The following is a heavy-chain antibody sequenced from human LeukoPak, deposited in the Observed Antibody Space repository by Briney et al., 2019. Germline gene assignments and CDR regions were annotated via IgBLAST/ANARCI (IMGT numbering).Heavy chain of an antibody. CDR2: IRSGGSYT. CDR3: AKTSYDSSGYSHYFDH. Sequence: GGSLRLSCAASGFTFSDYYMSWIRQAPGKGLEWVSYIRSGGSYTNYADSLKGRFTISRDNAKNSLYLQMNSLRAEDTAVYHCAKTSYDSSGYSHYFDHWGQGTLVTVSS. J-gene: IGHJ4*02. CDR1: GFTFSDYY. V-gene: IGHV3-11*06. D-gene: IGHD3-22*01.